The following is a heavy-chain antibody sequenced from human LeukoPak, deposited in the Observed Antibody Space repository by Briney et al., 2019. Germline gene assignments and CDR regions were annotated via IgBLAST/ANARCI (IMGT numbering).Heavy chain of an antibody. CDR2: INPSGGST. J-gene: IGHJ5*02. V-gene: IGHV1-46*01. D-gene: IGHD3-22*01. Sequence: ASVKVSCKASGYTFTSYYMHWVRQAPRQGLEWMGIINPSGGSTSYAQEFQGRVTMTRDTSTSTVYMELSSLRSEDTAVYYCARDARFYYDRSGYYYPLWFDPWGQGTLVTVSS. CDR3: ARDARFYYDRSGYYYPLWFDP. CDR1: GYTFTSYY.